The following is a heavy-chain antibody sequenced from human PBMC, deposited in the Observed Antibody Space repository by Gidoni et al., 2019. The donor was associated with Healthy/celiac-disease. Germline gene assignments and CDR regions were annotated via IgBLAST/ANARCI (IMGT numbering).Heavy chain of an antibody. J-gene: IGHJ6*02. CDR2: INHSGST. V-gene: IGHV4-34*01. CDR1: GGSFSGYY. CDR3: ARAGGYCSSTSCYARNYYYYYGMDV. D-gene: IGHD2-2*01. Sequence: QVQLQQRGAGLLKPSETLSLTCAVYGGSFSGYYWSWIRQPPGKGMEWIGEINHSGSTNYNPSLKCLVTISVDTSKNQFSLKLSSVTAADTAVYYCARAGGYCSSTSCYARNYYYYYGMDVWGQGTTVTVSS.